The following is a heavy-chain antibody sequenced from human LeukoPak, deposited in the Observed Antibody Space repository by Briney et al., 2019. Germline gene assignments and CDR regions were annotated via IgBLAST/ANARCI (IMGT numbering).Heavy chain of an antibody. Sequence: GGSLRLSCAASGFTVSSNYMSWVRQAPGKGLEWVSVIYSGGSTYYADSAKGRFTISRDNSKNTLYLQMNSLRAEDTAVYYCARAVDLYYYDSSGYLVWYYWGQGTLVTVSS. J-gene: IGHJ4*02. CDR3: ARAVDLYYYDSSGYLVWYY. D-gene: IGHD3-22*01. CDR1: GFTVSSNY. V-gene: IGHV3-53*01. CDR2: IYSGGST.